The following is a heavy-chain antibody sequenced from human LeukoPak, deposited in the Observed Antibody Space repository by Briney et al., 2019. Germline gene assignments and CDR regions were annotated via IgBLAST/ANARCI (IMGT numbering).Heavy chain of an antibody. CDR3: ARGDRAAVGPFDY. CDR2: FYSGGGT. CDR1: GFTFSTYV. J-gene: IGHJ4*02. V-gene: IGHV3-53*01. Sequence: GGSLRLSCAASGFTFSTYVMSWVRQAPGKGLEWVSVFYSGGGTSYADSVKGRFTISRDNSKNTVYLQMNSLRAEDTAVYYCARGDRAAVGPFDYWGQGTLVTVSS. D-gene: IGHD6-13*01.